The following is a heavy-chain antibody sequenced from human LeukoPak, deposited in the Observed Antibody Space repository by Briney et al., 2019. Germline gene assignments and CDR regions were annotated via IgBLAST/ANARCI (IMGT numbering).Heavy chain of an antibody. D-gene: IGHD4-23*01. Sequence: GGSLRLSCAASGFTFSSYGMHWVRQAPGKGLEWVASISWDGRNKRYADSVTGRFTISRDNSQNTLYLQMNSLRGEDTAIYYCARSVVTPSSWFDPWGQGTLVTVSS. CDR1: GFTFSSYG. J-gene: IGHJ5*02. V-gene: IGHV3-30*03. CDR2: ISWDGRNK. CDR3: ARSVVTPSSWFDP.